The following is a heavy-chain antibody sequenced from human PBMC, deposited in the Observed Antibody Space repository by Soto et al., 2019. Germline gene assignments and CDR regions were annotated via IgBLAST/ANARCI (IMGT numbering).Heavy chain of an antibody. V-gene: IGHV1-18*01. J-gene: IGHJ5*02. Sequence: QVLLVQSGAEVKKPGASVNVSCKASGYSFNNYGLAWVRQAPGQGLEWLGWISPNNVYANYAQRFQGRVTMTTDPSTGTAYMELRSLRSDDTAVYYCARDIYERSEGDGIRHWFDPWGQGTLVTVSS. CDR1: GYSFNNYG. CDR3: ARDIYERSEGDGIRHWFDP. D-gene: IGHD3-16*01. CDR2: ISPNNVYA.